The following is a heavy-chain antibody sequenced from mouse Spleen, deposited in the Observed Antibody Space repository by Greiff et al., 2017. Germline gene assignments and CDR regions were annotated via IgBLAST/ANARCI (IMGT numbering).Heavy chain of an antibody. V-gene: IGHV5-9*04. CDR2: ISSGGGNT. CDR1: GFTFSSYA. J-gene: IGHJ2*01. D-gene: IGHD4-1*01. Sequence: EVKLVESGGGLVKRGGSLKLSCAASGFTFSSYAMSWVRQTPEKRLEWVATISSGGGNTYYPDSVKGRFTISRDNAKNTLYLQMSSLKSEDTAMYYCARGLTAFDYWGQGTTLTVSS. CDR3: ARGLTAFDY.